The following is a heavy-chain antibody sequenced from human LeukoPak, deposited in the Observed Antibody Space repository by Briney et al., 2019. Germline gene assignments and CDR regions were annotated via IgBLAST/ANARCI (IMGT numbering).Heavy chain of an antibody. CDR3: LTIVESVASDI. D-gene: IGHD1-26*01. Sequence: GGSLRLSCAASGFTFSSYWMHWVRQAPGKGLVWVSRINSDGYSISYADSVKGRFTISRDDAKKTLYLQMNSLRAEDTAVYYCLTIVESVASDIWGQGTMVTVSS. J-gene: IGHJ3*02. CDR2: INSDGYSI. V-gene: IGHV3-74*01. CDR1: GFTFSSYW.